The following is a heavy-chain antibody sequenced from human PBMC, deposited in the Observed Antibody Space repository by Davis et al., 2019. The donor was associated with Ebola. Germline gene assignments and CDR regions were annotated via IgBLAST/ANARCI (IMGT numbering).Heavy chain of an antibody. CDR2: MSGRGGYT. Sequence: GESLKISCEASGFTFSNYAMSWVRQAPGKGLEWVSAMSGRGGYTYHADSVKGRFTISRDNSKNTLFLQMNSLSADDTAVYFCARVFSCINGVCQPPNWGSTDYHYMDVLGNGTMVTVSS. CDR1: GFTFSNYA. D-gene: IGHD2-8*01. J-gene: IGHJ6*03. CDR3: ARVFSCINGVCQPPNWGSTDYHYMDV. V-gene: IGHV3-23*01.